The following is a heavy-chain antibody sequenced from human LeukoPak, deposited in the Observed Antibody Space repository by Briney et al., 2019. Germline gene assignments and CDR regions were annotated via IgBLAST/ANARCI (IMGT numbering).Heavy chain of an antibody. CDR2: IYTGGST. CDR1: GGSISSYY. CDR3: AKSSSWFDL. Sequence: SETLSLTCTVSGGSISSYYWSWIRQPAGKGLEWIGRIYTGGSTNYNPSLKSRVTISIDTSKKQFSLKLSSVTAADTAVYYCAKSSSWFDLWGQGTLVTVSS. V-gene: IGHV4-4*07. D-gene: IGHD6-13*01. J-gene: IGHJ4*02.